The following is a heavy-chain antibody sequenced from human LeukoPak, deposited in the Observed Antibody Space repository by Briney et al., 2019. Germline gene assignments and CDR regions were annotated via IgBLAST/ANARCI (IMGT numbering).Heavy chain of an antibody. V-gene: IGHV1-18*01. D-gene: IGHD6-19*01. CDR2: MSPNNGNT. Sequence: ASVKVSCKASGYTFTSYGISWVRQAPGQGLEWMGWMSPNNGNTNYAQKLQGRVTMTTDTSSTTAYMELRSLRSDDTAVYYCARDVSSSGWFWSFFGHWGQGTPVTVSS. J-gene: IGHJ4*02. CDR3: ARDVSSSGWFWSFFGH. CDR1: GYTFTSYG.